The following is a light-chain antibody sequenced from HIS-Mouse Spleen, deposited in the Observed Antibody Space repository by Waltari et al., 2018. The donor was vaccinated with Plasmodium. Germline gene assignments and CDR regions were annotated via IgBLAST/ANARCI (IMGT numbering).Light chain of an antibody. J-gene: IGLJ2*01. CDR2: YVS. CDR1: SSDVGGYNY. Sequence: QSALTQPRSVSGSPGQSVTISCTGTSSDVGGYNYVSWYQQHPGNAPKLRIYYVSKRPSAVPDRFSGSKPGNTASLTSSELQADDEADYYCCSYAGSYTFVVFGGGTKLTVL. CDR3: CSYAGSYTFVV. V-gene: IGLV2-11*01.